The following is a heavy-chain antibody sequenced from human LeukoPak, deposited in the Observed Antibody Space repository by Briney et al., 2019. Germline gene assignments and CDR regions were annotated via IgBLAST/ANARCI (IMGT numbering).Heavy chain of an antibody. CDR2: IKQDGSEK. CDR1: GFTFSSHW. D-gene: IGHD3-22*01. V-gene: IGHV3-7*01. Sequence: GGSLRLSCAASGFTFSSHWMSWVRQAPGKGLEWVANIKQDGSEKYYVDSVKGRFTISRDNAKNSLYLQMNSLRAEDTAVYYCARDNNHYYDSSGPVDYWGQGTLVTVSS. CDR3: ARDNNHYYDSSGPVDY. J-gene: IGHJ4*02.